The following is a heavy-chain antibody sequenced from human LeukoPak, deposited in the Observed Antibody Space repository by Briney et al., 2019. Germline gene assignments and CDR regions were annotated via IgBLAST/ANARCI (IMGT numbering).Heavy chain of an antibody. V-gene: IGHV4-61*02. CDR3: ARDSPPRWFDP. J-gene: IGHJ5*02. Sequence: SQTLSLTCNVSGGAIRGTSHFWSWIRQPAGKGLEWIGRIYYDGSANYSPSFKSRATILVDTSKNQFSLRLTSVTVADTAVYYCARDSPPRWFDPWGQGALVTVAS. CDR1: GGAIRGTSHF. CDR2: IYYDGSA.